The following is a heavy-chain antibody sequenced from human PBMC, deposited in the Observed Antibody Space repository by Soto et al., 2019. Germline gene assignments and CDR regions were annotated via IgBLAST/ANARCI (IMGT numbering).Heavy chain of an antibody. CDR3: ARDRALDTSGVMDV. CDR2: IIPIFGTA. Sequence: ASVKVSCKASGGTFSSYAISWVRQAPGQGLEWMGGIIPIFGTANYAQKFQGRVTITADKSTSTAYMELSSLRSEDTAVYYCARDRALDTSGVMDVWGQGTTVTVS. CDR1: GGTFSSYA. D-gene: IGHD5-18*01. J-gene: IGHJ6*02. V-gene: IGHV1-69*06.